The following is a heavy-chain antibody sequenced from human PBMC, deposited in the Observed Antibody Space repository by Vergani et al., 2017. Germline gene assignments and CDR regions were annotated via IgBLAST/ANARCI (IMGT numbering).Heavy chain of an antibody. D-gene: IGHD6-19*01. CDR2: IYYSGST. Sequence: QLQLQESGPGLVKPSATLSLTCSVSGASIRSSNYYSGWIRQPPGKGLGWIASIYYSGSTYYNPSLKSRVTISVDTSKNQFSLKLSSVTAADTAVYFCARHSTVEWLVKLGWIDPWGQGILVTVSS. CDR3: ARHSTVEWLVKLGWIDP. J-gene: IGHJ5*02. CDR1: GASIRSSNYY. V-gene: IGHV4-39*01.